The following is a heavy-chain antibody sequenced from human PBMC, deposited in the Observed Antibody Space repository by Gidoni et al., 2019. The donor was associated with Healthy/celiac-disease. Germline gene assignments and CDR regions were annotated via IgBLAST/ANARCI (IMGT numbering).Heavy chain of an antibody. D-gene: IGHD4-17*01. CDR1: GRSISSGSYY. CDR2: IYTSGSN. Sequence: QLPLLESPPGLVKPSQPLSLTCTVAGRSISSGSYYWSWSRQPAGKVLEWIGRIYTSGSNNYNPSLKSRVTISVDTSKNQFSLKLSSVTAADTAVYYCARVCWNYDYGSGFDIWGQGTMVTVSA. V-gene: IGHV4-61*02. J-gene: IGHJ3*02. CDR3: ARVCWNYDYGSGFDI.